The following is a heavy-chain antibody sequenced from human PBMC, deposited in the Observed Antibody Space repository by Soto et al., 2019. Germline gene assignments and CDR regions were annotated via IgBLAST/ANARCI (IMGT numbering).Heavy chain of an antibody. CDR3: AKDAVSGDGLWLVAD. V-gene: IGHV3-11*05. J-gene: IGHJ4*02. CDR2: ISSSSSYT. D-gene: IGHD2-21*02. CDR1: GFTFSDYY. Sequence: QVQLVESGGGLVKPGGSLRLSCAASGFTFSDYYMSWIRQAPGKGLEWVSYISSSSSYTNYADSVKGRFTISRDNAKNSLYLQMNSLRAEDTAMYYCAKDAVSGDGLWLVADWGQGTLVTVS.